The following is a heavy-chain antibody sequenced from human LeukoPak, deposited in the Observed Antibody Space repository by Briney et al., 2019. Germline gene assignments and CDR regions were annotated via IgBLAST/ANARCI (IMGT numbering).Heavy chain of an antibody. D-gene: IGHD1-26*01. CDR1: EFTFSSYG. CDR2: IRFDGSHK. Sequence: PVGSLRLSCAASEFTFSSYGIHWVRQPPGKGLEWVAFIRFDGSHKYYADSVKGRFIISRDNSKNTMFLQMNDLRAEGTGVYYCAKKDLPTGSYTPFDHWGRGTLVTVSS. J-gene: IGHJ4*02. CDR3: AKKDLPTGSYTPFDH. V-gene: IGHV3-30*02.